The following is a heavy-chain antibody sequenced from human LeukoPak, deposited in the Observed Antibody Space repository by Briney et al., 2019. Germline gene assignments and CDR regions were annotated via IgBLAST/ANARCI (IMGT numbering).Heavy chain of an antibody. CDR3: ARDGLYTDEYYGMDV. D-gene: IGHD4-11*01. CDR1: GGSISSGDYY. Sequence: ASETLSLTCTVSGGSISSGDYYWSWIRQPPGKGLEWIGYIYYSGSTYYNPSLKSRVTISVDTSKNQFSLKLSSVTAADTAVYYCARDGLYTDEYYGMDVWGQGTTVTVSS. CDR2: IYYSGST. V-gene: IGHV4-30-4*01. J-gene: IGHJ6*02.